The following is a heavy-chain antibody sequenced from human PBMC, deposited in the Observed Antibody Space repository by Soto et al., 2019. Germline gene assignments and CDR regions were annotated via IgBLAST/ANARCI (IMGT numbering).Heavy chain of an antibody. V-gene: IGHV3-23*01. J-gene: IGHJ6*02. D-gene: IGHD2-15*01. CDR1: GFTFSSYA. CDR2: ISGSGGST. CDR3: ARDRVLGYCSGGSCYAGDGMDV. Sequence: EVQLLESGGGLVQPGGSLRLSCAASGFTFSSYAMSWVRQAPGKGLEWVSAISGSGGSTYYADSVKGRFTISRDNSKNTLYLQMNSLRAEDTAVYYCARDRVLGYCSGGSCYAGDGMDVWGQGTTVTVSS.